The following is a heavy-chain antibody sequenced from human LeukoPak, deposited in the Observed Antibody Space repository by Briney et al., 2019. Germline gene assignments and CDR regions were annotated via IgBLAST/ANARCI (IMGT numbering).Heavy chain of an antibody. CDR2: IYYSGST. V-gene: IGHV4-59*08. CDR1: GGSFSGYY. CDR3: ARYYDRTGFDY. D-gene: IGHD3-16*01. J-gene: IGHJ4*02. Sequence: PSETLSLTCAVYGGSFSGYYWNWVRQSPGKGLEWIGYIYYSGSTNYNPSLKSRVTISIHTSRNQFSLMLSSVTAADTAMYYCARYYDRTGFDYWGQGTLVTVSS.